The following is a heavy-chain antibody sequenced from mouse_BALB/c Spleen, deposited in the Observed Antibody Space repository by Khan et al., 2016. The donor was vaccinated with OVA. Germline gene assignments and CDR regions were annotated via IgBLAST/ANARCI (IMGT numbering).Heavy chain of an antibody. CDR1: GFTFSSYS. V-gene: IGHV5-6*01. CDR3: ASHLTGSFAY. J-gene: IGHJ3*01. CDR2: ISSAGDFT. D-gene: IGHD4-1*01. Sequence: EVQLVESGGDLVKPGGSLKLSCAASGFTFSSYSMSWVRQTPDEGLEWVTTISSAGDFTYYPDSVKGRFTISRDNAKNTLYLQMSSLKSEDTAMYYCASHLTGSFAYWGQGTLVTVSA.